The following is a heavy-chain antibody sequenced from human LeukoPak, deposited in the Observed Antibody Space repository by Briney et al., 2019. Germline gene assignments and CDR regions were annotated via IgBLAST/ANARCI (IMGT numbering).Heavy chain of an antibody. V-gene: IGHV3-43*01. D-gene: IGHD3-16*01. CDR1: GFTFDDYT. Sequence: PGGSLRLSCAASGFTFDDYTMHWVRQAPGKGLEWVSLISWDGGSTYYADSVKGRFTISRDNSKNSLYLQMNSLRTEDTALYYCAKERAGPPGGGSFFDYWGQGTLVTVSS. J-gene: IGHJ4*02. CDR3: AKERAGPPGGGSFFDY. CDR2: ISWDGGST.